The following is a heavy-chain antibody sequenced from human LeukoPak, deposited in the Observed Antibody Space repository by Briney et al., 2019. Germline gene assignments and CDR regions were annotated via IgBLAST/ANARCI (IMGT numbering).Heavy chain of an antibody. CDR2: SHSSGRT. Sequence: SETLSLTCSVSGDSISNYHWIWIRQPAGKGLDWIGQSHSSGRTNYNPPLESRVTVSIDTPENQFSLTIRSVTATDTAIYYCARRDITSGWSFNYWGQGILVTVS. J-gene: IGHJ4*02. CDR3: ARRDITSGWSFNY. D-gene: IGHD6-19*01. CDR1: GDSISNYH. V-gene: IGHV4-4*07.